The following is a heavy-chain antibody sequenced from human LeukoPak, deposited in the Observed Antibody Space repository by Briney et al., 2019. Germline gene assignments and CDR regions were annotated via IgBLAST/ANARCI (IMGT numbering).Heavy chain of an antibody. CDR2: TNPNSGAT. Sequence: ASVTVSCKASGYTFTGYYMHWVRQAPGQGLEWMGWTNPNSGATKYAQKFQDRVTMTRDTSISTAYMELSRLRSDDTAVYYCATWTITTDFDYWGQGTLVAVSS. J-gene: IGHJ4*02. V-gene: IGHV1-2*02. CDR3: ATWTITTDFDY. D-gene: IGHD4-11*01. CDR1: GYTFTGYY.